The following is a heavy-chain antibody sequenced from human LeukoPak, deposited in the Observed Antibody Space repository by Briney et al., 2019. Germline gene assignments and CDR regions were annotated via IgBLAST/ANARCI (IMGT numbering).Heavy chain of an antibody. CDR3: ARVGDLWSGYFFDY. CDR2: INHSGST. CDR1: GGSFSGYY. J-gene: IGHJ4*02. D-gene: IGHD3-3*01. V-gene: IGHV4-34*01. Sequence: SETLSFTCAVYGGSFSGYYWSWIRQPPGKGVEWIGEINHSGSTNYNPSLKSRVTISVDTSKNQFSLKLSSVTAADTAVYYCARVGDLWSGYFFDYWGQGTLVTVSS.